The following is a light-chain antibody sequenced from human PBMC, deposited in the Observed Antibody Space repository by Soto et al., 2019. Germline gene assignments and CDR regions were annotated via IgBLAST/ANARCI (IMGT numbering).Light chain of an antibody. V-gene: IGKV3-15*01. CDR2: GAS. Sequence: EIVMTQSPATLSVSPGERATLSCKASQSVGTNLTWYQQKPGQTPRLLVYGASTRATAFPARFSGSGSGTEFTLTISSLQSEDFAVYYCLQYNNWPLTFGGVTKV. CDR3: LQYNNWPLT. CDR1: QSVGTN. J-gene: IGKJ4*01.